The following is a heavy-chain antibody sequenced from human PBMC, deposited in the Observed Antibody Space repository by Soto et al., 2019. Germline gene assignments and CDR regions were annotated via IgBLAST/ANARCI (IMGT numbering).Heavy chain of an antibody. Sequence: ASVKVSCKASGGTFSSYAISWVRQAPGQGLEWMGGIIPIFGTANYAQKFQGRVAITADKSTSTAYMELSSLKASDTAMYYCARRRDGYNYLAFNIWGQGTKVTVSS. V-gene: IGHV1-69*06. CDR1: GGTFSSYA. CDR3: ARRRDGYNYLAFNI. D-gene: IGHD5-12*01. CDR2: IIPIFGTA. J-gene: IGHJ3*02.